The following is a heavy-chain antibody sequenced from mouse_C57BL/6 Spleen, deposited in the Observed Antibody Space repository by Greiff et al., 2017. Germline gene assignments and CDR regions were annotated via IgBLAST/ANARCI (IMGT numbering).Heavy chain of an antibody. CDR2: INYDGSST. CDR1: GFTFSDYY. Sequence: EVQLVESEGGLVQPGSSMKLSCTASGFTFSDYYMAWVRQVPEKGLEWVANINYDGSSTYYLDSLKSRFIISRDNAKNILYLQMSSLKSEDTATYYCARDRRTAPMDYWGQGTSVTVSS. V-gene: IGHV5-16*01. CDR3: ARDRRTAPMDY. D-gene: IGHD3-3*01. J-gene: IGHJ4*01.